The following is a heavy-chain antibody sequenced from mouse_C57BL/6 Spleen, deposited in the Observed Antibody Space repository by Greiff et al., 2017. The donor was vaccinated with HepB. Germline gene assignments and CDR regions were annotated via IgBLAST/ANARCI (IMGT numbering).Heavy chain of an antibody. V-gene: IGHV5-17*01. CDR2: ISSGSSTI. CDR1: GFTFSDYG. D-gene: IGHD1-1*01. CDR3: ARDYYGSRGDAMDY. J-gene: IGHJ4*01. Sequence: EVQRVESGGGLVKPGGSLKLSCAASGFTFSDYGMHWVRQAPEKGLEWVAYISSGSSTIYYADTVKGRFTISRDNAKNTLFLQMTSLRSEDTAMYYCARDYYGSRGDAMDYWGQGTSVTVSS.